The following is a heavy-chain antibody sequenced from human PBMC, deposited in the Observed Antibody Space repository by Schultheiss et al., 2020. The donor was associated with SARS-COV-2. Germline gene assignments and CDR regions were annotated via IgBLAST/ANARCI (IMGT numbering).Heavy chain of an antibody. D-gene: IGHD3-22*01. CDR1: GGSIRSGTYC. J-gene: IGHJ3*02. V-gene: IGHV4-61*02. CDR2: IYTSGST. Sequence: SETLSLTCTVSGGSIRSGTYCWSWVRQPAGKGLEWIGRIYTSGSTNYNPSLKSRGTISVDTSKNQFSLKLSSVTAADTAVYYCARRRPDYYDSSGYYYRQMQAFDIWGQGTMVTVSS. CDR3: ARRRPDYYDSSGYYYRQMQAFDI.